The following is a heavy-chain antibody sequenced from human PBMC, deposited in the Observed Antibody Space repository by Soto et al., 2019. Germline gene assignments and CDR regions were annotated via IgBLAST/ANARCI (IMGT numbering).Heavy chain of an antibody. D-gene: IGHD3-16*01. CDR2: TYYRSQWYY. CDR1: GDSVSSNSAT. CDR3: ASTLVLWDYYYGMDV. V-gene: IGHV6-1*01. J-gene: IGHJ6*02. Sequence: SQTLSLTCAISGDSVSSNSATWNWIRQSPSRGLEWLGRTYYRSQWYYDYALSVKSRVSINPDTSENQFSLQLNSVPPEDTAVYYCASTLVLWDYYYGMDVWGQGTTVTVSS.